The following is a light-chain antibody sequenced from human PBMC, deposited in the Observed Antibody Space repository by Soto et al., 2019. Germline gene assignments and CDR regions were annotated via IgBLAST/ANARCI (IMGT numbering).Light chain of an antibody. CDR1: QSISNY. J-gene: IGKJ5*01. V-gene: IGKV1-5*03. CDR3: QHHNNYPRN. Sequence: QLAHTRSSQSGSGGESRTISCRASQSISNYLNWYQQKPGKVPKLLIYKASSLESGVPSRFSCRGSGTEITQTCSLLQPDDPPSYYSQHHNNYPRNFRQGTRLEIK. CDR2: KAS.